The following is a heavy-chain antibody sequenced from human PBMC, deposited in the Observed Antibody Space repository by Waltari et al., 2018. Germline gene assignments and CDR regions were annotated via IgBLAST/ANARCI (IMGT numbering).Heavy chain of an antibody. D-gene: IGHD1-26*01. CDR1: GSISSTTYY. CDR3: ARRSRGSGSYAFGAFDI. V-gene: IGHV4-39*01. Sequence: QLQLQESGPGLVKPSETLSLTCTVFGSISSTTYYWGWIRQPPGKGLEWIGRMSSSGHTYYNPSLKSRVTISVDTSKNQFSLRLSSVTAADTAVYYCARRSRGSGSYAFGAFDIWGQGTMVIVSS. J-gene: IGHJ3*02. CDR2: MSSSGHT.